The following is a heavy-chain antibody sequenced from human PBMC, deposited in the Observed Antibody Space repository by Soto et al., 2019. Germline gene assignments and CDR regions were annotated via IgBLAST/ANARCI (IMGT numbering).Heavy chain of an antibody. CDR3: VREDILGVRSFDY. Sequence: EVHLVESGGGLVQWGGSLRLSCAASGFTFSGYSVNWVRQAPGKGLEWVSYISSGSHTIYYADSVKGRFTVSRDNAKNSQYLQMNSLRDEDTAVYYCVREDILGVRSFDYWGQGTLVTVSS. J-gene: IGHJ4*02. D-gene: IGHD3-9*01. CDR2: ISSGSHTI. V-gene: IGHV3-48*02. CDR1: GFTFSGYS.